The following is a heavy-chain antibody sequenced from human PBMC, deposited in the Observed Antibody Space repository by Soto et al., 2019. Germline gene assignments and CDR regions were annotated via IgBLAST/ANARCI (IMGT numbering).Heavy chain of an antibody. J-gene: IGHJ4*02. CDR1: GGSISSYY. Sequence: SETLSLTCTVSGGSISSYYWSWIRQPPGKGLEWIGYIYYSGSTNYNPSLKSRVTISVDTSKNQFSLKLSSVTAADTAVYYCARDRGWLQPDLDYWGQGTLVTVSS. CDR2: IYYSGST. CDR3: ARDRGWLQPDLDY. D-gene: IGHD5-12*01. V-gene: IGHV4-59*01.